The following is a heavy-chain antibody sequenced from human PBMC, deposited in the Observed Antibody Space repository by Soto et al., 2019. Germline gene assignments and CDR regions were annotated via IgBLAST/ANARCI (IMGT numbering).Heavy chain of an antibody. Sequence: EVQLVESGGGLVQPGGSLRLSCVASGFSFSDHYMDWVRQAPGKGLEWVGRIRNKANSYTTEYAAPVEGRFTVSRDDSKNSLYLQMNSLKTEDTAVYYCARGGYCSSTSCYSDYYGMDVWGQGTTVTVSS. V-gene: IGHV3-72*01. J-gene: IGHJ6*02. D-gene: IGHD2-2*01. CDR2: IRNKANSYTT. CDR1: GFSFSDHY. CDR3: ARGGYCSSTSCYSDYYGMDV.